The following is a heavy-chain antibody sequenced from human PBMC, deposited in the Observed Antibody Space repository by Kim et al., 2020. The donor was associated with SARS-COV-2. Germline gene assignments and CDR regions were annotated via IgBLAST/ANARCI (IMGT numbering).Heavy chain of an antibody. J-gene: IGHJ6*02. V-gene: IGHV3-53*01. CDR2: IYSGGST. D-gene: IGHD6-19*01. Sequence: GGSLRLSCAASGFTVSGNYMSWVRQAPGKGLEWVSVIYSGGSTYYPDAVKDRCTISRDNSENTLYLQMNSLRAEDTAVYYCAGENPSWLVRHGMDVWGQGTTVTVSS. CDR1: GFTVSGNY. CDR3: AGENPSWLVRHGMDV.